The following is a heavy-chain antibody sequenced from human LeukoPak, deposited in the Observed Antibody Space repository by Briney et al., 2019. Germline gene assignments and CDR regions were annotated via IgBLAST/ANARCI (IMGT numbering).Heavy chain of an antibody. V-gene: IGHV3-20*04. D-gene: IGHD6-19*01. CDR3: ARRSGIAVAGAFDY. CDR2: INWNGGST. Sequence: GGSLRLSCAASGFTFDDYGMSWVRQAPGKGLEWVSGINWNGGSTGYADSVKGRFTISRDNAKNSLYLQMNSLRAEDTALYYCARRSGIAVAGAFDYWGQGTLVTVSS. J-gene: IGHJ4*02. CDR1: GFTFDDYG.